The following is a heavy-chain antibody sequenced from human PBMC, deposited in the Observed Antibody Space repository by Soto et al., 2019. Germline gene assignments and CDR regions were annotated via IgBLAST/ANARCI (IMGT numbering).Heavy chain of an antibody. D-gene: IGHD5-12*01. CDR2: ISGSGGSK. CDR1: GFTFSSYA. CDR3: AKGVSSYEYPTEYYFDY. Sequence: EVQRLESGGGLVQRGGSLRLSCAGSGFTFSSYAMSWVRQAPGKGLEWVSAISGSGGSKYYADSVKGRLTIYRDNSNNTLYLQMNSLRAEDTAVYYCAKGVSSYEYPTEYYFDYWGQGTLVTVSS. J-gene: IGHJ4*02. V-gene: IGHV3-23*01.